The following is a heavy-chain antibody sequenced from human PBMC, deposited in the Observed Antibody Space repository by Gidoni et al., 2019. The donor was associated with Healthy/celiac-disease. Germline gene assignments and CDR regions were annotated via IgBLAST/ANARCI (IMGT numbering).Heavy chain of an antibody. Sequence: EVQLLESGGGLVQPGGSLTLYCAASGFTFSSYAMGWVRQGPGKGLEWVSASSGSGGSTYYADPVKGRFTISRDNSKNTLYLQMNSLRAEDTAVYYWAKGEAGIAARGQVDYWGQGTLVTVSS. CDR3: AKGEAGIAARGQVDY. D-gene: IGHD6-6*01. CDR1: GFTFSSYA. J-gene: IGHJ4*02. CDR2: SSGSGGST. V-gene: IGHV3-23*01.